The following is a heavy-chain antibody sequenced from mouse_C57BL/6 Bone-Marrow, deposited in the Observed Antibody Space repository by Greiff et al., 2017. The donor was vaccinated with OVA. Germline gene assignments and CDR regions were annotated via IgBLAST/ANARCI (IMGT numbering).Heavy chain of an antibody. J-gene: IGHJ2*01. Sequence: DVKLVESGGGLVKPGGSLKLSCAASGFTFSSYAMSWVRQTPEKRLEWVATISDGGSYTYYPDNVKGRFTISRDNAKNNLYLQMSHLKSEDTAMYYCARDIGDDYDGGYWGQGTTLTVSS. D-gene: IGHD2-4*01. CDR3: ARDIGDDYDGGY. V-gene: IGHV5-4*01. CDR2: ISDGGSYT. CDR1: GFTFSSYA.